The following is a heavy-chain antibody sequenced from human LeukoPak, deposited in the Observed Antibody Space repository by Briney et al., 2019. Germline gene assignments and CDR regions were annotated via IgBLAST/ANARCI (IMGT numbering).Heavy chain of an antibody. J-gene: IGHJ4*02. D-gene: IGHD7-27*01. CDR1: GFTISSNY. Sequence: GGSLRLSCAASGFTISSNYMSWVRQAPGKGLEWVAVIYTRGNTDYADSVKGRFTISRDTAHKTLDLQMNSLRADDTAVYYCARDSSNWGFFDYWGQGTLVTVSS. CDR3: ARDSSNWGFFDY. V-gene: IGHV3-66*01. CDR2: IYTRGNT.